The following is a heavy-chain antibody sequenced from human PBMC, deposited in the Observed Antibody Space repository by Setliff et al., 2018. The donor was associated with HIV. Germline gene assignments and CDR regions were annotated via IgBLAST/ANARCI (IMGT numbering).Heavy chain of an antibody. CDR2: IKQDGSEK. CDR3: ARDGFPIYSGSYYYYYYGMDV. Sequence: GGSLRLSCAASGFTFSSYAMSWVRQAPGKGLEWVANIKQDGSEKYYVDSVKGRFTISRDNAKNSLYLQMNSLRAEDTAVYYCARDGFPIYSGSYYYYYYGMDVWGQGTTVTVSS. CDR1: GFTFSSYA. J-gene: IGHJ6*02. D-gene: IGHD1-26*01. V-gene: IGHV3-7*01.